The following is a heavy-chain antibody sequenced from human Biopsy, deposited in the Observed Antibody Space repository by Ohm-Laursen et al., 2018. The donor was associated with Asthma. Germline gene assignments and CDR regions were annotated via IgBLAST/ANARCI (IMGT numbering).Heavy chain of an antibody. V-gene: IGHV4-59*01. CDR2: VYSTGST. D-gene: IGHD6-13*01. CDR1: PGSISDYY. J-gene: IGHJ4*02. CDR3: ARATSTWSQSGPHYFDH. Sequence: TLSLTCTVSPGSISDYYWNWIRQFPGKGLEGIGDVYSTGSTRYNPSLKSRVPISVDTSINQVSLRLSSVTAADTAMYYCARATSTWSQSGPHYFDHWGQGALVTVSS.